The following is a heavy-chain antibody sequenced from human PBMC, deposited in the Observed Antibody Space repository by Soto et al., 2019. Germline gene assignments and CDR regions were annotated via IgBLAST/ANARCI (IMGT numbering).Heavy chain of an antibody. CDR2: SRNKANGYTT. V-gene: IGHV3-72*01. CDR1: GFTFSDHF. J-gene: IGHJ4*02. Sequence: GGSLRLSCAVSGFTFSDHFMDWVRQAPGKGLEWVGRSRNKANGYTTEYAASVRGRFTVSRDDSESSLYLQMNSLKAEDTAVYYCARGHLILAYGGQGPLVPVSS. D-gene: IGHD3-9*01. CDR3: ARGHLILAY.